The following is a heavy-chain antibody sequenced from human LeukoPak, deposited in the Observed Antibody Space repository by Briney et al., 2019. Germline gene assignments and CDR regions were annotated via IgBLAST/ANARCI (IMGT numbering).Heavy chain of an antibody. Sequence: GGSLRLSCAASGFTFSGYKMHWVRQAPGKGLEYVSAISGNGETTFYADSAKGRFTISRDNSKNTLYLQMGSLRAEDMAVYFCARGIRGSSGPYYYYYGMDVWGQGTTVTVSS. CDR2: ISGNGETT. CDR1: GFTFSGYK. D-gene: IGHD3-22*01. CDR3: ARGIRGSSGPYYYYYGMDV. V-gene: IGHV3-64*02. J-gene: IGHJ6*02.